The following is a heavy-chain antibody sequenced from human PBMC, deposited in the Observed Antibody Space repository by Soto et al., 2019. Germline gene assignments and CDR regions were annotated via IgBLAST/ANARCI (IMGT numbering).Heavy chain of an antibody. V-gene: IGHV3-64*04. Sequence: GGSLRLSCSASGFTFSSYALHWVRQAPGKGLEYVSVISTNGGITYYADSVKGRFTISRDNSKNTLYLQMNSLRAEDTAVYYCTTRGGSYRPAWDYYYYGMDVWGQGTTVTVS. CDR2: ISTNGGIT. D-gene: IGHD1-26*01. CDR3: TTRGGSYRPAWDYYYYGMDV. J-gene: IGHJ6*02. CDR1: GFTFSSYA.